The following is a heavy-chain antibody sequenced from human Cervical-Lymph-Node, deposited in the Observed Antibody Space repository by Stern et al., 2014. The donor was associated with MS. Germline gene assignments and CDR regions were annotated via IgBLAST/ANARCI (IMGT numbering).Heavy chain of an antibody. J-gene: IGHJ4*02. CDR1: GYNFIEYY. CDR2: VNPNNGDT. V-gene: IGHV1-2*02. CDR3: ARVRDY. Sequence: VQLVQSGTEVKKPGASVKVSCKTSGYNFIEYYIHWVRQAPGQGLEWMGWVNPNNGDTNYAQKFRGRIAMTSDTSINTTYMELNRLTSGDTGIYYCARVRDYWGQGALGTVSS.